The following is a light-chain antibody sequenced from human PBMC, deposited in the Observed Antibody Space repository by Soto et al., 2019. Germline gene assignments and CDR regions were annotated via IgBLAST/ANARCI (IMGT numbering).Light chain of an antibody. CDR3: QQYNVYPWT. J-gene: IGKJ1*01. Sequence: DIQMTQSPSPLSASVGDRVTITCRASQSIGSWLAWYQQKPGKAPKLLIYRASSLESEVPSRFSGSESGTEFTLIINSLQPDDFATYYCQQYNVYPWTFGQGTKVEIK. CDR2: RAS. CDR1: QSIGSW. V-gene: IGKV1-5*03.